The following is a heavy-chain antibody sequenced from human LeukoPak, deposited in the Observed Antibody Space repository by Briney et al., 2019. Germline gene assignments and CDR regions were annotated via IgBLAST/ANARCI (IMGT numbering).Heavy chain of an antibody. D-gene: IGHD2-15*01. CDR3: ASPGRFCSGGSCYSFDF. Sequence: ASVKVSCKASGYTFTSYSMHWVRQAPGQGLQWMGIMNPSGGSTSSAQKFQGRVTMTRDTSTNTVYMELSSLRSEDTAVYYCASPGRFCSGGSCYSFDFRGQGTLVTVSS. V-gene: IGHV1-46*03. CDR2: MNPSGGST. J-gene: IGHJ4*02. CDR1: GYTFTSYS.